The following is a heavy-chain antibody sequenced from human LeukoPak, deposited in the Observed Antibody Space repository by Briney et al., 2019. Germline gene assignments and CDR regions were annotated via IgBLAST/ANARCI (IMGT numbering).Heavy chain of an antibody. CDR2: ISAYNGNT. CDR3: ARRDSSGYYYAFDY. D-gene: IGHD3-22*01. Sequence: ASVKVSCKASGYTFTSYGNSWVRQAPGQGLEWMGWISAYNGNTNYAQKPQGRVTMTTDTSTSTAYMELRSLRSDDTAVYYCARRDSSGYYYAFDYWGQGTLVTVSS. V-gene: IGHV1-18*01. CDR1: GYTFTSYG. J-gene: IGHJ4*02.